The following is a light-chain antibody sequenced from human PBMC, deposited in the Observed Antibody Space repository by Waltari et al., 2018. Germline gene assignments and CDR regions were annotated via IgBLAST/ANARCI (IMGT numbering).Light chain of an antibody. CDR2: SAS. J-gene: IGKJ4*01. CDR3: QHLHGYPIT. Sequence: IQLTQSPSSLSASVGDRVTITCRASQGVTTYLAWYQQKPGKAPNLLTSSASTLHSGCPSRFSGSGSGTDFTLTISSLQPEDFATYYCQHLHGYPITFGGGTKVEIK. CDR1: QGVTTY. V-gene: IGKV1-9*01.